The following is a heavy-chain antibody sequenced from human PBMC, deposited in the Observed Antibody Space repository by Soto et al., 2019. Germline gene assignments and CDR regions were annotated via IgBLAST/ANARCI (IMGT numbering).Heavy chain of an antibody. Sequence: PGGSLRLSCAASGFTFNNYAMSWVRQAPGKGLEWVSAISGSGDTTYYAHSVRGRFTISRDNSKNTLYLQMNSLRAEDTATYYCAKNDGALWGRGTMVTVYS. D-gene: IGHD1-1*01. CDR1: GFTFNNYA. J-gene: IGHJ4*02. CDR2: ISGSGDTT. V-gene: IGHV3-23*01. CDR3: AKNDGAL.